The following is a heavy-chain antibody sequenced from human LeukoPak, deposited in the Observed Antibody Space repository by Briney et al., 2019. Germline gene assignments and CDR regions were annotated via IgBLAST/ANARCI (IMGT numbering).Heavy chain of an antibody. CDR3: ASTNYYGSPYYFDY. Sequence: PSETLSLTCTVSGGSISSYYWSWIRQPAGKGLEWIGRIYTSGSTNYNPSLKSRVTMSVDTSKNQFSLKLSSVTAADTAVYYCASTNYYGSPYYFDYWGQGTLVTVSS. CDR1: GGSISSYY. D-gene: IGHD3-22*01. J-gene: IGHJ4*02. V-gene: IGHV4-4*07. CDR2: IYTSGST.